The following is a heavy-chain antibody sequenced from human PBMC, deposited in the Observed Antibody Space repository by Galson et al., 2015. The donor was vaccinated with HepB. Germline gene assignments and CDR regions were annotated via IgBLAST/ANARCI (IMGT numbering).Heavy chain of an antibody. CDR2: ISYDGSNK. D-gene: IGHD6-19*01. Sequence: SLRLSCAASGFTFSSYAMHWVRQAPGKGLEWVAVISYDGSNKYYADSVKGRFTISRDNSKNTLYLQMNSLRAEDTAVYYCARDLSSGWYLDYWGQGTLVTVSS. J-gene: IGHJ4*02. CDR1: GFTFSSYA. CDR3: ARDLSSGWYLDY. V-gene: IGHV3-30-3*01.